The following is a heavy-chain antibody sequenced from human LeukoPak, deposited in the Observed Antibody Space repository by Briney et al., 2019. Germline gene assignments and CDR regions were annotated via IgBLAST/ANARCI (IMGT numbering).Heavy chain of an antibody. CDR1: GYTFTGSY. J-gene: IGHJ4*02. D-gene: IGHD3-22*01. CDR3: ARAGSDSSAPSDY. CDR2: INPNSGGT. Sequence: ASVTVSFKASGYTFTGSYMHWVRQAPGQGLEWLGWINPNSGGTNYAQKFQGRVTMTRDTSISTAYMELSRLRSDDTAVYYCARAGSDSSAPSDYWGQGTLVTVSS. V-gene: IGHV1-2*02.